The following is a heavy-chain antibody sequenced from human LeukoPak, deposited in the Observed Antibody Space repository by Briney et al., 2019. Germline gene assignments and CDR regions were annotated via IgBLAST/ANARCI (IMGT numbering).Heavy chain of an antibody. CDR3: ARGAVRYFDWLNWFDP. CDR1: GGTFSSYA. J-gene: IGHJ5*02. CDR2: IIPIFGTA. D-gene: IGHD3-9*01. V-gene: IGHV1-69*01. Sequence: GASVKVSCKASGGTFSSYAISWVRQAPGQGLEWMGGIIPIFGTANYVQKFQGRVTITADESTSTAYMELSSLRSEDTAVYYCARGAVRYFDWLNWFDPWGQGTLVTVSS.